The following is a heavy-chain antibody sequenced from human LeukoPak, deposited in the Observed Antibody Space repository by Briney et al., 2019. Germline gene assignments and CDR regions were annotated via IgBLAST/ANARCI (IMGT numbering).Heavy chain of an antibody. V-gene: IGHV4-39*01. D-gene: IGHD6-19*01. J-gene: IGHJ3*01. Sequence: PSETLSLTCAVSGDSISYHNYYWDWIRQPPGKGLEWIRTVYYTGNTYYNPSLKSRVAISVDTSKNQFSLQLTSMTAADTAVYYCARLRAMAGHRGGFDFWGRGTMVTVSS. CDR2: VYYTGNT. CDR3: ARLRAMAGHRGGFDF. CDR1: GDSISYHNYY.